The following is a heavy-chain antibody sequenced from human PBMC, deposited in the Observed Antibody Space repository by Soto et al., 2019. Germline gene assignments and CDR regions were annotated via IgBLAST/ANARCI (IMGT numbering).Heavy chain of an antibody. J-gene: IGHJ1*01. CDR2: LNDSGGT. D-gene: IGHD3-10*01. CDR3: ARARGGVQH. Sequence: PSETLSLTCAVYVGSFSCYYGIWIRQPPGKGLEWIGELNDSGGTNYNASLKSRVSISGDTSKNQFSLKLNLVTAADTAVYYCARARGGVQHWGQGTLVTVSS. CDR1: VGSFSCYY. V-gene: IGHV4-34*01.